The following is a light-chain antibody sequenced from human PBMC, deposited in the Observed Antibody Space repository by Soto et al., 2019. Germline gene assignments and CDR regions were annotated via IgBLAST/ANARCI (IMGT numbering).Light chain of an antibody. V-gene: IGKV3-20*01. CDR2: GVF. J-gene: IGKJ1*01. CDR3: HQYANSPQT. Sequence: EIVLTQSPGTLSLSPGERATLSCRASQTIARNFLAWYQQKPGQAPRLLIYGVFSRATGVPDRFRGSGSGTDFSLTISGLEPEDLAVYYCHQYANSPQTFGQGTKVEIK. CDR1: QTIARNF.